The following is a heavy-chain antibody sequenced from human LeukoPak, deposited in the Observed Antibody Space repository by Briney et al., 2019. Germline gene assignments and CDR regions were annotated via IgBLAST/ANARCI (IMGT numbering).Heavy chain of an antibody. CDR2: ISRSGTYI. D-gene: IGHD1-26*01. CDR3: ARDSGSYYEEYYFDY. V-gene: IGHV3-21*01. CDR1: GFTFSSNN. J-gene: IGHJ4*02. Sequence: GGSLRLSCVASGFTFSSNNMNWVRQAPGKGLEWVSSISRSGTYIYYADSVKGRFTVSRDNAKNSLFLQMNSLRAEDTAVYYCARDSGSYYEEYYFDYWGQGTLVTVSS.